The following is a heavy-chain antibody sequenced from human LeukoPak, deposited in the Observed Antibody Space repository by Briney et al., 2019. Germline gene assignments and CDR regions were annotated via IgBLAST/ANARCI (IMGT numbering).Heavy chain of an antibody. V-gene: IGHV4-59*01. J-gene: IGHJ6*03. D-gene: IGHD2-2*02. CDR1: GGAISSYY. CDR3: ARDLVVPAAIDHYYYMDV. Sequence: PSETLSLTCTVSGGAISSYYWSWIRQPPGKGLEWIGYIYYSGSTNYNPSLKSRVTISVDTSKTQFSLKLSSVTAADTAVYYCARDLVVPAAIDHYYYMDVWGKGTTVTVSS. CDR2: IYYSGST.